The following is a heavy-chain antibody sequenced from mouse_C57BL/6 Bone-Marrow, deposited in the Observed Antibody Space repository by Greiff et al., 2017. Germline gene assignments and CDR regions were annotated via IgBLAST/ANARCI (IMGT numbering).Heavy chain of an antibody. CDR3: TRGDWAWFAY. CDR1: GYTFTDYE. V-gene: IGHV1-15*01. J-gene: IGHJ3*01. Sequence: VKLVESGAELVRPGASVTLSCKASGYTFTDYEMHWVKQTPVHGLEWIGAIDPETGGTAYNQKFKGKAILTADKSSSTAYMELRSLTSEDSAVYYCTRGDWAWFAYWGQGTLGTVSA. CDR2: IDPETGGT. D-gene: IGHD4-1*01.